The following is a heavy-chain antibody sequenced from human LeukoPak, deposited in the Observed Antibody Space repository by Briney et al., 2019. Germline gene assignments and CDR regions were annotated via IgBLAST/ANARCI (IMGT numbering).Heavy chain of an antibody. V-gene: IGHV3-43*01. J-gene: IGHJ4*02. Sequence: PGGSLRLSCAASGFTFDDYTMHWVRQAPGKGLEWVSLISWDGGSTYYADSVKGRFTISRDNSKNSLYLQMNSLRTEDTALYYCASQPRGSGSYYPDYWGQGTLVTVSS. CDR3: ASQPRGSGSYYPDY. D-gene: IGHD3-10*01. CDR1: GFTFDDYT. CDR2: ISWDGGST.